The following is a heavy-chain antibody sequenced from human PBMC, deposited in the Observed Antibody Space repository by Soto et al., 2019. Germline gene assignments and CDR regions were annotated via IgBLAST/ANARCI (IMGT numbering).Heavy chain of an antibody. CDR3: ARDESNCSGGSCYPDYYYGMDV. Sequence: QVQLVQSGAEVKKPGSSVKVSCKASGGTFSSYAISWVRQAPGQGLEWMGGIIPIFGTANYAQKFQGRVTITADESTSTAYMGLRSLRSEDTAVYYCARDESNCSGGSCYPDYYYGMDVWGQGTTVTVSS. D-gene: IGHD2-15*01. J-gene: IGHJ6*02. CDR1: GGTFSSYA. CDR2: IIPIFGTA. V-gene: IGHV1-69*01.